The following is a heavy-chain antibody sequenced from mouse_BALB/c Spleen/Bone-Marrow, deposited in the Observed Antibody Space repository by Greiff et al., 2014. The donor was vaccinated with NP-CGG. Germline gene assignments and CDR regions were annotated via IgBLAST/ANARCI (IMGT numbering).Heavy chain of an antibody. J-gene: IGHJ4*01. CDR2: INPNNDGT. CDR1: GYTFTSYY. CDR3: ARAAYDPYAMDY. D-gene: IGHD2-3*01. Sequence: VQLQQSGAELVKPGASVKLSCKASGYTFTSYYMYWVKQRPGQGLEWIGEINPNNDGTNFNEKFKSKATLTVDKSSSTAYMQLSSLTSEDSAVNYCARAAYDPYAMDYWGQGTSVTVSS. V-gene: IGHV1S81*02.